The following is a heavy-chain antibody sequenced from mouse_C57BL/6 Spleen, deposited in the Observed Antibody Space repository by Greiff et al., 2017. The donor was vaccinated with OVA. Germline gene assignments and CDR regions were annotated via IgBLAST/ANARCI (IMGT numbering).Heavy chain of an antibody. D-gene: IGHD2-10*01. V-gene: IGHV2-9*01. CDR2: IWGGGST. CDR1: GFSLTSYG. J-gene: IGHJ4*01. CDR3: AKHRGGAYYGDAMDY. Sequence: QVQLQQSGPGLVAPSQSLSITCTVSGFSLTSYGVDWVRQPPGKGLAWLGVIWGGGSTNYNSALMSRLSISKDNSKSQVFLKMNSLQTDDTAMYYCAKHRGGAYYGDAMDYWGQGTSVTVSS.